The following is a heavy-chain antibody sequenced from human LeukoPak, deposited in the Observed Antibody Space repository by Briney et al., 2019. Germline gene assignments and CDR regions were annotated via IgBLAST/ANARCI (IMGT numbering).Heavy chain of an antibody. CDR2: MYSSGTT. J-gene: IGHJ6*03. V-gene: IGHV4-61*02. Sequence: PSQTLPLTCTVSGGSISSGSYSWNWIRQPAGKGLEWIGRMYSSGTTNYNPSLKSRVTISVDTSKNQFSLKLSSVTAADTAVYYCARGGGSSSWYGYYMDVWGKGTTVTISS. CDR3: ARGGGSSSWYGYYMDV. D-gene: IGHD6-13*01. CDR1: GGSISSGSYS.